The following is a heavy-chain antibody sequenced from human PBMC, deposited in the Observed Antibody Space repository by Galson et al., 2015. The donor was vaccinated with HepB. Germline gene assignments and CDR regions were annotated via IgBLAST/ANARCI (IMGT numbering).Heavy chain of an antibody. V-gene: IGHV4-39*01. J-gene: IGHJ3*02. CDR3: AGLPSGTVVVTAFGAFDI. CDR2: IYYSGST. Sequence: TLSLTCTVSGGSISSSSYYWGWIRQPPGKGLEWIGSIYYSGSTYYNPSLKSRVTISVDTSKNQFSLKLSSVTAADTAVYYCAGLPSGTVVVTAFGAFDIWGQGTMVTVSS. CDR1: GGSISSSSYY. D-gene: IGHD2-21*02.